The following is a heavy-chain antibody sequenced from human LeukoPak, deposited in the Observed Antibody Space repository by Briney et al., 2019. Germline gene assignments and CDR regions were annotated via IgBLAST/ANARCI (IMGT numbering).Heavy chain of an antibody. D-gene: IGHD5-12*01. CDR2: ISGSDGST. CDR1: GFTFSSYA. Sequence: GGSLRLSCAASGFTFSSYAMSWVRQAPGKGLEWVSAISGSDGSTYYADSVKGRFTISRDNSKNTLYLQMNSLRAEDTAVYYCAKDIPYSGYDYYPLGGDYWGQGTLVTASS. V-gene: IGHV3-23*01. CDR3: AKDIPYSGYDYYPLGGDY. J-gene: IGHJ4*02.